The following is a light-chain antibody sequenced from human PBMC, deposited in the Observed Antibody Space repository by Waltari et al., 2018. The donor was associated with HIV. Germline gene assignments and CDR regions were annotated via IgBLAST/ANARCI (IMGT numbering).Light chain of an antibody. CDR1: GLAKRY. V-gene: IGLV3-27*01. J-gene: IGLJ3*02. CDR3: FSAADNNLGV. CDR2: QDI. Sequence: SYELTQPSSVSVSPGQTARITCSGDGLAKRYVRWFQQKPGQAPVLVSYQDIERPSGIPGRFSGSSSGTTVTLTISGAQVEDEADYYCFSAADNNLGVFGGGTKVTVL.